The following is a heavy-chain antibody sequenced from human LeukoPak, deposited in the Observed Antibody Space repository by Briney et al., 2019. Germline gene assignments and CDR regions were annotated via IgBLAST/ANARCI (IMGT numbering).Heavy chain of an antibody. V-gene: IGHV4-38-2*01. J-gene: IGHJ4*02. CDR2: IYHSGST. CDR1: GYSISSGYY. CDR3: ARHPPYDYVWGSYRSSFDY. Sequence: SETLSLTCAVSGYSISSGYYWGWIRQPPGKGLEWIGSIYHSGSTYYIPSLKSRVTISVDTSKNQCSLKLSSVTAADTAVYYCARHPPYDYVWGSYRSSFDYWGQGTLVTVSS. D-gene: IGHD3-16*02.